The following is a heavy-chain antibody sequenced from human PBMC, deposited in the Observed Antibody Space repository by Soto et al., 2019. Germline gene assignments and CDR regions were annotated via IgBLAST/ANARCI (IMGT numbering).Heavy chain of an antibody. CDR2: IHPSGST. V-gene: IGHV4-34*01. J-gene: IGHJ4*02. D-gene: IGHD1-26*01. CDR1: GESFSGYY. CDR3: ASMGGIVGATILDY. Sequence: SETLSLTCAVYGESFSGYYCSWTRQAPGKGLEWIGEIHPSGSTHYNPSLKTRVTISLDTSKNQLSLKLTSVTAADTAVYYCASMGGIVGATILDYWGQGTLVTVSS.